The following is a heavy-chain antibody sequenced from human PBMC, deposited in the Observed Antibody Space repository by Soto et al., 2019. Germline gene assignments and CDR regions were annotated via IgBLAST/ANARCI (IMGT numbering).Heavy chain of an antibody. Sequence: HPGGSLRLSCAASGFTFSGYGMIWVRQAPGKGLEWVSAISGSGVITYYAESVKGRFTISRDNSKNTLYLQMNSLRAEDTAVYYCAKDGGEWEVHSWGQGTLVTVSS. CDR3: AKDGGEWEVHS. V-gene: IGHV3-23*01. CDR2: ISGSGVIT. J-gene: IGHJ4*02. CDR1: GFTFSGYG. D-gene: IGHD1-26*01.